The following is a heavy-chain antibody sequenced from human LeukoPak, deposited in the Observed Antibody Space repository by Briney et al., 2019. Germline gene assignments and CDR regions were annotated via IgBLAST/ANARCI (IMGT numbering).Heavy chain of an antibody. D-gene: IGHD1-14*01. Sequence: GGSLRLSCAASGFTFSIYWMHWVRQVPGKGLVWVSRLNSDGSDTSYADSVKGRFTISRDNAKNTLYLRMNSLRAEDTAVYYCAKTVGVNFFDYWGQGTLVTVSS. CDR1: GFTFSIYW. CDR3: AKTVGVNFFDY. CDR2: LNSDGSDT. V-gene: IGHV3-74*01. J-gene: IGHJ4*02.